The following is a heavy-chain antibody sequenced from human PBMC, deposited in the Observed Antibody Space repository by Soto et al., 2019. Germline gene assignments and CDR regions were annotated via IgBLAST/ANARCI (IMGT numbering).Heavy chain of an antibody. CDR1: GFTFSSYA. V-gene: IGHV3-23*04. CDR3: AKSAVAVNNFDP. J-gene: IGHJ5*02. Sequence: EVQLVESGGGLVQPGGSLRLSCAASGFTFSSYAMTWVRQAPGKGLEWVSTIRGSGDSTYYADSVKGRFIISRDNSNNTLYLQMNSLRADDPAVYFCAKSAVAVNNFDPWGQGTLVSVSS. CDR2: IRGSGDST. D-gene: IGHD6-19*01.